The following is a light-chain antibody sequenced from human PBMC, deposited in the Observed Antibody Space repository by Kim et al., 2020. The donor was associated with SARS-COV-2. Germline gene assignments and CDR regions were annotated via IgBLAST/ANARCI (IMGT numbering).Light chain of an antibody. CDR2: AAS. Sequence: AIQMTQSPSSLSASVGDSVTITCRASQDIRNGLDWYQQKSGKAPKLLIYAASSLQCGVPSRFSGSGSGTDFALTISSLQPEDFATYYCLQDYNYPYTFGQGTKLEI. J-gene: IGKJ2*01. CDR3: LQDYNYPYT. V-gene: IGKV1-6*01. CDR1: QDIRNG.